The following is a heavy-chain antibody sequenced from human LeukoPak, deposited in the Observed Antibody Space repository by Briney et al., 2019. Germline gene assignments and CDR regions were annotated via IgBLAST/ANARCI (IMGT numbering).Heavy chain of an antibody. V-gene: IGHV3-30*04. CDR2: ISYDGSNK. D-gene: IGHD3-9*01. CDR3: AKSSVLRYFDWIRVPDAFDI. Sequence: PGGSLRLSCAAPGFTFSSYAMHWVRQAPGKGLEWVAVISYDGSNKYYADSVKGRFTISRDNSKNTLYLQMNSLRAEDTALYYCAKSSVLRYFDWIRVPDAFDIWGQGTMVTVSS. CDR1: GFTFSSYA. J-gene: IGHJ3*02.